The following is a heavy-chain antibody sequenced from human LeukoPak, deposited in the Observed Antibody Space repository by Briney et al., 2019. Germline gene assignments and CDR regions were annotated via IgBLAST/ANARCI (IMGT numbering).Heavy chain of an antibody. D-gene: IGHD5-24*01. CDR2: IYTSGST. Sequence: NPSETLSLTCTVSGGYISSGSYYWSWIRQPAGKGLEWIGRIYTSGSTNYNPSLKSRVTISVDTSKNQFSLKLSSVTAADTAVYYCARERTEMPTNQFDYWGQGTLVTVSS. J-gene: IGHJ4*02. CDR1: GGYISSGSYY. V-gene: IGHV4-61*02. CDR3: ARERTEMPTNQFDY.